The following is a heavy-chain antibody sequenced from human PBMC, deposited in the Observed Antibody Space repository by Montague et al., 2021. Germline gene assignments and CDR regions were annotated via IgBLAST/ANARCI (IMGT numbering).Heavy chain of an antibody. CDR3: TRGEVAVTGIDY. Sequence: SETLSLTCAVYGGSLICYIWNWIRQPPGRDLEWIGQISHTGSTSYNPSLKSRVTMSVDTSENHVSLRLSSVTAADTAVYYCTRGEVAVTGIDYWGQGALVTVSS. CDR2: ISHTGST. J-gene: IGHJ4*02. CDR1: GGSLICYI. V-gene: IGHV4-34*01. D-gene: IGHD6-19*01.